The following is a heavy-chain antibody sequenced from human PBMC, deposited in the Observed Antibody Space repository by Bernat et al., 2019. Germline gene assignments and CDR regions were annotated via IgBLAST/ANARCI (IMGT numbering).Heavy chain of an antibody. D-gene: IGHD6-13*01. CDR1: GGSISSSSYY. J-gene: IGHJ1*01. Sequence: QLQLQESGPGLVKPSETLSLTRTVSGGSISSSSYYWGWIRQPPGKGLEWIGSIYSSGSTYYNPSLKSRVTISVDTSKNQFSLKLSSVTAADTAVYYCARHLTGYSSSWLEYFQHWGQGTLVTVSS. CDR2: IYSSGST. V-gene: IGHV4-39*01. CDR3: ARHLTGYSSSWLEYFQH.